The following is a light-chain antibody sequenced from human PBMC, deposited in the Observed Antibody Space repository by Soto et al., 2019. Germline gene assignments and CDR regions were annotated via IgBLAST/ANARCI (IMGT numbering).Light chain of an antibody. V-gene: IGKV3-20*01. J-gene: IGKJ1*01. CDR3: QHYGGSPL. Sequence: EIVLTQSPGTLSSSPGERATLSCRASQGISSSNLAWYQQKAGQAPRLLIYGASNRATDIPDRFSGSGSGTDFTLTISRLEPEDFAVYYCQHYGGSPLFGLGTKVDIK. CDR2: GAS. CDR1: QGISSSN.